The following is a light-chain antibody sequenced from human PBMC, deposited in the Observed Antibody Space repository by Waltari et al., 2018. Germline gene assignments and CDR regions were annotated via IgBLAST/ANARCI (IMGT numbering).Light chain of an antibody. J-gene: IGLJ2*01. V-gene: IGLV3-21*01. CDR3: QVWDNDSDHVV. CDR1: KLVSQS. CDR2: VDN. Sequence: SYVVTQPPSVSKAPGDTAKISCVGDKLVSQSVHWYLQRPGEAPRLVVFVDNKRPSGIPERLSGSRSGNTATLAITRVEAGDEAEYYCQVWDNDSDHVVFGGGTKLTVL.